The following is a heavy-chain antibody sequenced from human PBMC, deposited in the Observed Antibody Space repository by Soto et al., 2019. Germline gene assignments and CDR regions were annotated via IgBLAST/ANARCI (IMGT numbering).Heavy chain of an antibody. CDR1: GFTFDDYA. V-gene: IGHV3-49*03. D-gene: IGHD1-1*01. J-gene: IGHJ6*02. CDR2: IRSKAYGGTP. CDR3: TRDRSRNWNYFYYAMDV. Sequence: PGGSLRLSCTASGFTFDDYAISWFRQAPGKGLEWVGFIRSKAYGGTPEYAASVKGRFTISRDDSKSIAYLQMNSLKTEDTAVYYCTRDRSRNWNYFYYAMDVWGLGTTVTVSS.